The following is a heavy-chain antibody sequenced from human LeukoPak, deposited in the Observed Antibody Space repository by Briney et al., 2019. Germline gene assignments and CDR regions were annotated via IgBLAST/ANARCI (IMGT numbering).Heavy chain of an antibody. D-gene: IGHD4-17*01. J-gene: IGHJ4*02. Sequence: GGSLRLSCAASGFTFSRYDMSWVRQAPGKGLEWVSGISDTGESTYYVDSVKGRFTISRDNSKNTLYLQMNSLRAEDTAVYHCAKERTETTAYFAYWGRGPLLTVSS. CDR1: GFTFSRYD. V-gene: IGHV3-23*01. CDR2: ISDTGEST. CDR3: AKERTETTAYFAY.